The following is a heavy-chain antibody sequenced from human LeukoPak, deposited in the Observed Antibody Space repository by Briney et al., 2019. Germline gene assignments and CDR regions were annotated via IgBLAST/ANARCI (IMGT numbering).Heavy chain of an antibody. CDR2: IWYDGSNK. Sequence: PGGSLRLSCAASGFTFSSYGMHWVRQAPGKGLEWVAVIWYDGSNKYYADSVKGRFTISRDNSKNTLYLQMNSLRAEDTAVYYCARDRIAVAGTGFPDYWGQGTLVTVSS. J-gene: IGHJ4*02. CDR3: ARDRIAVAGTGFPDY. CDR1: GFTFSSYG. D-gene: IGHD6-19*01. V-gene: IGHV3-33*01.